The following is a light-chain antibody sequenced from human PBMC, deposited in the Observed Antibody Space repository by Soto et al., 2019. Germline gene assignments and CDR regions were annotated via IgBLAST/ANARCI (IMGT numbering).Light chain of an antibody. J-gene: IGKJ4*01. CDR1: RSISNY. Sequence: DTQMTQSPSSLSASVGDRVTITCRESRSISNYVNWYQQKPGKAPKLLIYGASSLQSGVPSRFSGSGSGTDFSLTISSLQPEDFAIYYCQQTYNTPLTFGGGTKVDIK. CDR2: GAS. V-gene: IGKV1-39*01. CDR3: QQTYNTPLT.